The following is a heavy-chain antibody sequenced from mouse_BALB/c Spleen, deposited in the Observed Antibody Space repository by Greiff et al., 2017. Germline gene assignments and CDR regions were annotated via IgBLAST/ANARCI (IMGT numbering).Heavy chain of an antibody. CDR3: ARAPYGYDVAWFAY. CDR2: IWGDGST. V-gene: IGHV2-6-7*01. J-gene: IGHJ3*01. Sequence: VKLMESGPGLVAPSQSLSITCTVSGFSLTGYGVNWVRQPPGKGLEWLGMIWGDGSTDYNSALKSRLSISKDNSKSQVFLKMNSLQTDDTARYYCARAPYGYDVAWFAYWGQGTLVTVSA. CDR1: GFSLTGYG. D-gene: IGHD2-2*01.